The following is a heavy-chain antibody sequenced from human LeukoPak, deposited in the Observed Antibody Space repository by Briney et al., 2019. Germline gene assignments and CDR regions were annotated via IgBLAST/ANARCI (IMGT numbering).Heavy chain of an antibody. J-gene: IGHJ4*02. CDR3: AREKNGGYFDY. V-gene: IGHV1-69*06. CDR1: GGTFSSYA. Sequence: GSSVKVSCKASGGTFSSYAISWVRQAPGQGLEWMGGIIPIFGTANYAQKFQGRVTITADKSTSTAYMELSGLRSEDTAVYYCAREKNGGYFDYWGQGTLVTVSS. CDR2: IIPIFGTA.